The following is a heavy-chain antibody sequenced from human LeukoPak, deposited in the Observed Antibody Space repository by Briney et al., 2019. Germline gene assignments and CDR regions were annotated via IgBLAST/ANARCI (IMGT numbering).Heavy chain of an antibody. J-gene: IGHJ6*04. CDR2: INHSGST. Sequence: SETLSLTCAVYGGSFSGYYWSWIRQPPGKGLEWIGEINHSGSTNYNPSLKSRVTISVDTSKNQSSLKLSSVTAADTAVYYCARDWVQQEGYYYYYGMDVWGKGTTVTVSS. CDR3: ARDWVQQEGYYYYYGMDV. V-gene: IGHV4-34*01. CDR1: GGSFSGYY. D-gene: IGHD5-18*01.